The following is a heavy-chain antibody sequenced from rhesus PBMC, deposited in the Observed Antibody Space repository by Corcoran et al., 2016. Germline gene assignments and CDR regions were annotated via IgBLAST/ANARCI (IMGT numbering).Heavy chain of an antibody. Sequence: QVKLQQWGEGLVRPSETLSLTCAVYGGSISGYSYWSWLRQPPGTGLEWIGYIYGKRARNNDSPSLKNRVNISKDTSKKQFSLKLTAVTAADTAVYYCARTGDYYDSGYRFDYWGQGVLVTVAS. CDR1: GGSISGYSY. CDR3: ARTGDYYDSGYRFDY. V-gene: IGHV4-73*01. J-gene: IGHJ4*01. CDR2: IYGKRARN. D-gene: IGHD3-28*01.